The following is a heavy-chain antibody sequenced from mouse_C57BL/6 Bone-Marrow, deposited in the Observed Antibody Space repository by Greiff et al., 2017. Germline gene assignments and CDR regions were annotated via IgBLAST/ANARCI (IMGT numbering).Heavy chain of an antibody. Sequence: QVQLKESGAELVRPGTSVKLSCKASGYTFTSYWMHWVKQRPGQGLEWIGVIDPSDSYTNYNQKFKGKATLTVDTSSSTAYMQLSSLTSEDSAVYYCAIYYDYDTDYWGQGTTLRVSS. D-gene: IGHD2-4*01. J-gene: IGHJ2*01. CDR2: IDPSDSYT. CDR1: GYTFTSYW. V-gene: IGHV1-59*01. CDR3: AIYYDYDTDY.